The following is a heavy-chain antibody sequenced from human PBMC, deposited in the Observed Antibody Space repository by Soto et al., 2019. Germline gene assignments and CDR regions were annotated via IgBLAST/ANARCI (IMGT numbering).Heavy chain of an antibody. CDR3: ARTGGDI. CDR2: ISSSSSTI. CDR1: GFTFSSYS. J-gene: IGHJ3*02. V-gene: IGHV3-48*02. D-gene: IGHD3-10*01. Sequence: EVQLVESGGGLVQPGGSLRLSCAASGFTFSSYSMNWVRQAPGKGLEWVSYISSSSSTIYYADSVKGRFTISRDNVKKTLYQQMNSLRDEDTAVYYCARTGGDIWSQGTMVTVAS.